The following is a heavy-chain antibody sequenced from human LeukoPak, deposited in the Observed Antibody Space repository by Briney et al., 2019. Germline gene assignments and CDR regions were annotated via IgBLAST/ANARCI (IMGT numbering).Heavy chain of an antibody. V-gene: IGHV4-4*07. Sequence: SETLSLTCTVSGGFLRRYYWRWLRQPAGKGLEWIGRIYSSGCTNYNPSLKSRVTMSVDTSKNQFSLKLSSVTAADTAVYYCAREVEMGYFWSGARGHFDLWGRGTLVTVSS. CDR3: AREVEMGYFWSGARGHFDL. J-gene: IGHJ2*01. CDR2: IYSSGCT. D-gene: IGHD3-3*01. CDR1: GGFLRRYY.